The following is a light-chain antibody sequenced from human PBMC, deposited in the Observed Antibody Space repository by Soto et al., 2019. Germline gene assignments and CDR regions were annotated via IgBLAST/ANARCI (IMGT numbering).Light chain of an antibody. CDR1: QDISSY. J-gene: IGKJ4*01. Sequence: DIQLTQSPSFLSASVGDRVTITCRTSQDISSYLAWYQQKPGKAPQLLISAASTLQSGVSSRFSGSGSGTEFTLTISSPQPEDFATYYCQQLKSYPLSFGGGTKVEI. V-gene: IGKV1-9*01. CDR2: AAS. CDR3: QQLKSYPLS.